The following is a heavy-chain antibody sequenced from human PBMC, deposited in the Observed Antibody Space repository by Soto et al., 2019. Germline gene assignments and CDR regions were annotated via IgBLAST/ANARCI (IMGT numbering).Heavy chain of an antibody. J-gene: IGHJ5*02. Sequence: QVHLVESGGGVVQPGGSLRLSFAESGFSFSTFALHWVRQGPGNGLDWVALTWPDGDDTYYADSVKGRFTISSDNSKNLLFLQMDSMRVEDTAVYYCVRGSSCLNGVRYALGWCGPWGQGTQVTVSS. CDR2: TWPDGDDT. CDR1: GFSFSTFA. CDR3: VRGSSCLNGVRYALGWCGP. V-gene: IGHV3-33*01. D-gene: IGHD2-8*01.